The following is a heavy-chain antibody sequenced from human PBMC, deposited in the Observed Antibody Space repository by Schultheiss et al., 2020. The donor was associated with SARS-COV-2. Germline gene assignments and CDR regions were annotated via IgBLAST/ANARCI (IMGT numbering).Heavy chain of an antibody. D-gene: IGHD3-22*01. CDR1: GFTFSSYA. Sequence: GGSLRLSCAASGFTFSSYAMHWVRQAPGKGLEWVAVISYDGSNKYYADSVKGRFTISRDNSKNTLYLQMNSLRAEDTAVYYCARLEGSGYPLGYYYGMDVWGQGTTVTVSS. CDR2: ISYDGSNK. J-gene: IGHJ6*02. CDR3: ARLEGSGYPLGYYYGMDV. V-gene: IGHV3-30*04.